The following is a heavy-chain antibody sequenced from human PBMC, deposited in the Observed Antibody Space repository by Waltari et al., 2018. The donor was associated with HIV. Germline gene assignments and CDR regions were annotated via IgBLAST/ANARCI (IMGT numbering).Heavy chain of an antibody. J-gene: IGHJ4*02. CDR3: ARNLDGDYVLAY. V-gene: IGHV1-2*02. Sequence: QVQPVQSGAEVQKPGASVKVSCKGSGYTFTGHSLHQVRQAPGQGLEWMGWINPNNGGTNYAQKFQDRVTMTRDTSISTAYMELSRLRSDDTAVYYCARNLDGDYVLAYWGQGILVTVSS. D-gene: IGHD4-17*01. CDR2: INPNNGGT. CDR1: GYTFTGHS.